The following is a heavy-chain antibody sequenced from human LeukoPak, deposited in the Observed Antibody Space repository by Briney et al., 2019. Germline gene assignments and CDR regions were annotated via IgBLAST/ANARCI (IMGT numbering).Heavy chain of an antibody. CDR2: ISTNGDRT. CDR3: ARGVAISSSGWYDTFDY. V-gene: IGHV3-64*02. CDR1: GFTFSNSA. D-gene: IGHD6-19*01. J-gene: IGHJ4*02. Sequence: GGSQRLSCAASGFTFSNSAMYWVRQAPGKGLEFVSVISTNGDRTYYADSVKGRFTISRDNSKNTLYLQMGSLRADDMAVYYCARGVAISSSGWYDTFDYWGQGALVTISS.